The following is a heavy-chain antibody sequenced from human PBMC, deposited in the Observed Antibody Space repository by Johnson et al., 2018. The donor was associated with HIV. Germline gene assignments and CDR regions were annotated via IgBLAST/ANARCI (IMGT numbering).Heavy chain of an antibody. J-gene: IGHJ3*02. CDR1: GFTFSRYV. V-gene: IGHV3-15*01. CDR2: IKSKTDGGTT. Sequence: VHLVESGGGVVQPGRSLRLSCAASGFTFSRYVIHRVRQAPGKGLEWVGRIKSKTDGGTTDYAAPVKGRFTISRDDSKNTLYLQMNSLKTEDTAVYYCTTDFTYYDILTGYYAFDIWGQGTMVTVSS. CDR3: TTDFTYYDILTGYYAFDI. D-gene: IGHD3-9*01.